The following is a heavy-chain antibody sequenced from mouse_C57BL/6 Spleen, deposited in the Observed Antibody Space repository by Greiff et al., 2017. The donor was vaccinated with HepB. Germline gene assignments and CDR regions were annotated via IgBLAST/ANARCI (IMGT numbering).Heavy chain of an antibody. CDR3: ARYGNYDWYFDV. CDR1: GFTFSSYA. D-gene: IGHD2-10*02. Sequence: EVQGVESGGGLVKPGGSLKLSCAASGFTFSSYAMSWVRQTPEKRLEWVATISDGGSYTYYPDNVKGRFTISRDNAKNNLYLQMSHLKSEDTAMYYCARYGNYDWYFDVWGTGTTVTVSS. CDR2: ISDGGSYT. V-gene: IGHV5-4*01. J-gene: IGHJ1*03.